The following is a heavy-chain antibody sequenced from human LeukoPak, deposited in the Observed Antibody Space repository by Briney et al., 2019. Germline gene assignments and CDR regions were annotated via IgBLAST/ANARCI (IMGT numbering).Heavy chain of an antibody. V-gene: IGHV1-69*05. CDR1: GGTFSSYA. CDR3: ATTEVVVVPAAMGWFDP. D-gene: IGHD2-2*01. Sequence: GASVKVSCKASGGTFSSYAISWVRQAPGQGLEWMGGIIPIFGTANYAQKFQGRVTITTDESTSTAYMELSSLRSEDTAVYYCATTEVVVVPAAMGWFDPWGQGTLVTVSS. CDR2: IIPIFGTA. J-gene: IGHJ5*02.